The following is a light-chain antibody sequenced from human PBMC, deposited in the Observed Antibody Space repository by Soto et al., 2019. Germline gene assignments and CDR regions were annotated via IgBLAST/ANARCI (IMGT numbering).Light chain of an antibody. Sequence: QSALTQPASVCGSPGQSITISCSGTSSDIGYYKYVSWYQHHPGKAPKLMIYEVSYRPSGVSNRFSGSKSGNTASLTISGLQAEDEAVYYCSSYTSSRTGVFGGGTKLTVL. J-gene: IGLJ3*02. CDR3: SSYTSSRTGV. V-gene: IGLV2-14*01. CDR1: SSDIGYYKY. CDR2: EVS.